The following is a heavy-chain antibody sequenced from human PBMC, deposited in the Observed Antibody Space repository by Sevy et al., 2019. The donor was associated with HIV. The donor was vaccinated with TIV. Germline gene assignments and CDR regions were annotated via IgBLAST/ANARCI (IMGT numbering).Heavy chain of an antibody. CDR3: TTQSAYSRMDV. CDR1: GFTFSNAW. CDR2: IRSKTDGGTT. V-gene: IGHV3-15*01. D-gene: IGHD5-18*01. J-gene: IGHJ6*02. Sequence: GGSLRLSCAASGFTFSNAWMSWVRQAPGKGLEWVGRIRSKTDGGTTDYAAPVKGRFTISRDDSKNTLYLQMNSLKTEDTAVYYCTTQSAYSRMDVWGQGTTVTVSS.